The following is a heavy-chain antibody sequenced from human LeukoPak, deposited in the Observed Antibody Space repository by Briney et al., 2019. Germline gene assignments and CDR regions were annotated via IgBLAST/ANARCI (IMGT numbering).Heavy chain of an antibody. J-gene: IGHJ4*02. V-gene: IGHV3-11*04. D-gene: IGHD3-22*01. Sequence: PGGSLRLSCAASGFTFSDYYMSWIRQAPGKGLEWVSYISSSGSTIYYADSVKGRFTISRDNAKNSLYLQMNSLRAEDTAVYYCASELDYYDSSGYPYWGQGTLVTVSS. CDR3: ASELDYYDSSGYPY. CDR1: GFTFSDYY. CDR2: ISSSGSTI.